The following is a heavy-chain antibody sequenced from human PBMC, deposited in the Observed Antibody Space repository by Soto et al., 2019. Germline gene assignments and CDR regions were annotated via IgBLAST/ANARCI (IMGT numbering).Heavy chain of an antibody. D-gene: IGHD6-13*01. V-gene: IGHV3-53*04. CDR2: IDSGGST. CDR3: ARILYSNTFYYYYMDV. J-gene: IGHJ6*03. Sequence: EVQLVESGGGLVQPGGSLRLSCAASGFTVSSNYMSWVRQAPGKGLEWVSVIDSGGSTYYADSVKGRFTISRQISKNTLYLQMSSLRGEDTAVYYCARILYSNTFYYYYMDVWGKGTTVTVSS. CDR1: GFTVSSNY.